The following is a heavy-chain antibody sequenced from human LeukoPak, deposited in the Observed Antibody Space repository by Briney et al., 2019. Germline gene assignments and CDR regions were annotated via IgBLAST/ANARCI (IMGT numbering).Heavy chain of an antibody. CDR3: ARLPDVSGWPFDY. Sequence: TSETLSPTCTASDDSINRDFWTWIRQPPGKGLEWIGYIRYSGRTEYNPSLKSRVTISIDRSKNPFSLKLTSVTAADTAIYYCARLPDVSGWPFDYWGQGMLVTVSS. D-gene: IGHD6-19*01. CDR2: IRYSGRT. CDR1: DDSINRDF. V-gene: IGHV4-59*01. J-gene: IGHJ4*02.